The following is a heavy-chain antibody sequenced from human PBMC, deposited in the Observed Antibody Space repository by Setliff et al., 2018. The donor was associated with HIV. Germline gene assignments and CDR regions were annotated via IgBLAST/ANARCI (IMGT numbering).Heavy chain of an antibody. CDR2: IYYSGST. V-gene: IGHV4-39*02. Sequence: PSETLSLTCTVSGGSISSSSYYWGWIRQPPGKGLEWIGSIYYSGSTYYNPSLKTRVTISVDTSKNQFSLKLSSVTAADTAMYFCARESPDGLDYWGQGTLVTVSS. D-gene: IGHD2-8*01. CDR1: GGSISSSSYY. J-gene: IGHJ4*02. CDR3: ARESPDGLDY.